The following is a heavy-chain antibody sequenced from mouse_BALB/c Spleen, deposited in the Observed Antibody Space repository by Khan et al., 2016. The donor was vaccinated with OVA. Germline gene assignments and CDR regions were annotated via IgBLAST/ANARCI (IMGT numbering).Heavy chain of an antibody. V-gene: IGHV3-2*02. CDR1: GYSITSGYA. CDR2: ISYSGGT. CDR3: ARGNYYWYYFDY. D-gene: IGHD1-1*01. J-gene: IGHJ2*01. Sequence: EVQLVESGPGLVKPSQSLSLTCTVTGYSITSGYAWNWIRQFPGNKLEWMGYISYSGGTRYNPSLKSRISITRDTSKNQFCLQLKSVTTEDTATYYCARGNYYWYYFDYWGQGTHLTVSS.